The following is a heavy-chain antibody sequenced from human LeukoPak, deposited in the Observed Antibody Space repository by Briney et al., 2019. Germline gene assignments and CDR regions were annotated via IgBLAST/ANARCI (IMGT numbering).Heavy chain of an antibody. J-gene: IGHJ4*02. D-gene: IGHD3-22*01. CDR2: ISSNNNHI. V-gene: IGHV3-21*01. CDR1: GFTFSSYS. CDR3: ARGQGDSSGYCLDY. Sequence: GGSLRLSCAASGFTFSSYSMNWVRQAPGKGLEWVSSISSNNNHIYYADSVRGRFTISRDNAKNSLYLQMNSLRAEDTAVYYCARGQGDSSGYCLDYWAREPWSPSPQ.